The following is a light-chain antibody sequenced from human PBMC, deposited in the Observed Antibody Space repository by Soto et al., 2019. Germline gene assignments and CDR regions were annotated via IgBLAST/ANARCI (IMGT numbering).Light chain of an antibody. V-gene: IGLV2-23*01. CDR2: QGD. CDR1: NSDVGSYNL. Sequence: QSALTQPASVSGSPGQSITISCTGTNSDVGSYNLVSWYRQYPGKAPKLFIYQGDKRPSGVSNRFSGSKSGNTDSLTISGLQAEDEADYYCCSYATGTTLLIFGGGTKLTVL. CDR3: CSYATGTTLLI. J-gene: IGLJ2*01.